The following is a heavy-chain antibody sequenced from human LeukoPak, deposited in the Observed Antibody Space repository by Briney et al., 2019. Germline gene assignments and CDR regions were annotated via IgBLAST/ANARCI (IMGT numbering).Heavy chain of an antibody. D-gene: IGHD5-18*01. CDR2: ISAYNGNT. CDR1: GYTFTSYG. CDR3: ARGLGKYSYGPFDY. J-gene: IGHJ4*02. Sequence: ASVKVSCKASGYTFTSYGISWVRQASGQGLEWMGWISAYNGNTNYAQKLQGRVTMTTDTSTSTAYMELRSLRSDDTAVYYCARGLGKYSYGPFDYWGQGTLVTVSS. V-gene: IGHV1-18*01.